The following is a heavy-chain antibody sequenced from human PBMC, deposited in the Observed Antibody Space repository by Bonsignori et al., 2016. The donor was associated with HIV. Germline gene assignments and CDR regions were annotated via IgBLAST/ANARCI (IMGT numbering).Heavy chain of an antibody. J-gene: IGHJ6*03. D-gene: IGHD3-3*01. CDR2: ISSSSSYI. Sequence: GGSLRLSCAASGFTFSSYSMNWVRQAPGKGLEWVSSISSSSSYIYYADSVKGRFTISRDNAKNSLYLQMNSLRAEDTAVYYCARDGGVLEWFRPTAYYYYYYMDVWGKGTTVTVSS. CDR1: GFTFSSYS. V-gene: IGHV3-21*01. CDR3: ARDGGVLEWFRPTAYYYYYYMDV.